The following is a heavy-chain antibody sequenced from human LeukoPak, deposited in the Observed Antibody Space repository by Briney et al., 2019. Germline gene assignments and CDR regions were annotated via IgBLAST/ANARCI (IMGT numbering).Heavy chain of an antibody. CDR3: ARGDRSGYHFGY. CDR2: IIPIFGTA. V-gene: IGHV1-69*05. D-gene: IGHD3-9*01. J-gene: IGHJ4*02. CDR1: GGTFSSYA. Sequence: GASVKVSCKASGGTFSSYAISWVRQAPGQGLGWMGGIIPIFGTANYAQKFQGRVTITTDESTSTAYMELSSLRSEDTAVYYCARGDRSGYHFGYWGQGTLVTVSS.